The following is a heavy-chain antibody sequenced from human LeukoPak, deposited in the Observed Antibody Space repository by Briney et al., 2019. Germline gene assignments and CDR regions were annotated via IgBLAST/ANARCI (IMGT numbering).Heavy chain of an antibody. CDR2: IYYSGST. J-gene: IGHJ4*02. CDR3: VRVGVVRGVIGHFDY. CDR1: GGSISNGDYY. D-gene: IGHD3-10*01. Sequence: PSETLSLTCIVSGGSISNGDYYWSWIRQPPGKGLEWIGYIYYSGSTYYNPSLKSGVTISVDTSKNQFSLKLSSVTAADTAVYYCVRVGVVRGVIGHFDYWGQGTLVTVSS. V-gene: IGHV4-30-4*01.